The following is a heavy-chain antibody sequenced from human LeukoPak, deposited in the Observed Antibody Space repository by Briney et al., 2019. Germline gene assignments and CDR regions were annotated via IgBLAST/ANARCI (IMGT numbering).Heavy chain of an antibody. J-gene: IGHJ6*03. V-gene: IGHV3-7*01. CDR2: IKKDGSEK. CDR3: ARVTDFWSGGVDYYYYYIDV. CDR1: GFTFSSYW. D-gene: IGHD3-3*01. Sequence: GGSLSLSCAASGFTFSSYWMSWVGQAAGKGVEWVANIKKDGSEKYYVDSVKGRFNISRDKAKNSLYLQMNSLRVEDTAVYYCARVTDFWSGGVDYYYYYIDVWGKGTTVTVSS.